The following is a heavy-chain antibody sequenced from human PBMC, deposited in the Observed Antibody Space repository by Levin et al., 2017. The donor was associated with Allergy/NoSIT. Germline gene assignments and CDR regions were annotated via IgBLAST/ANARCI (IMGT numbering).Heavy chain of an antibody. CDR2: IRNKAHGGTT. Sequence: GGSLILSCTGSGFTFGDYAMSWVRQAPGKGLEWVGFIRNKAHGGTTEYAASVKGRLTISRDDSKSIAYLQMNSLKTEDTAVYFCARGGPPNYDYNWGSYRDGYFDYWGHGTLVTVSS. J-gene: IGHJ4*01. CDR3: ARGGPPNYDYNWGSYRDGYFDY. V-gene: IGHV3-49*04. CDR1: GFTFGDYA. D-gene: IGHD3-16*02.